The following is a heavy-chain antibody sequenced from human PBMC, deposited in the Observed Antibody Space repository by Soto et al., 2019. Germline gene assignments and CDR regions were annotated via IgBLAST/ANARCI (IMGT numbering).Heavy chain of an antibody. V-gene: IGHV1-69*02. CDR3: ARPTGGHDAGGNYMDV. D-gene: IGHD2-8*02. CDR2: IIPIVGLT. J-gene: IGHJ6*03. CDR1: GGSLSSYP. Sequence: QVQLLQSGSEVKKPGSSVKVSCRASGGSLSSYPVTWVRQAPGQGLEWMGRIIPIVGLTNYAQKFQGRVTITGDKSTSTAYMELSSLRSDDTAVYYCARPTGGHDAGGNYMDVCGKGTMVIVSS.